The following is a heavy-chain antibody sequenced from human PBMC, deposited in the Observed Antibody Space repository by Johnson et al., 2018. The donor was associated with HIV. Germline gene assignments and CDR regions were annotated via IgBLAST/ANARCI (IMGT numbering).Heavy chain of an antibody. CDR2: IYSDGTT. V-gene: IGHV3-53*01. CDR1: GFSVRTNY. Sequence: EVQLVESGGGLIQPGGSLRLSCAASGFSVRTNYMSWVRQAPGKGLEWVSVIYSDGTTSFAQSVKGRFSISRDVSKNILYLQMHSLRTEDTAYYYCARDLPGIYDAFD. D-gene: IGHD1-26*01. J-gene: IGHJ3*01. CDR3: ARDLPGIYDAFD.